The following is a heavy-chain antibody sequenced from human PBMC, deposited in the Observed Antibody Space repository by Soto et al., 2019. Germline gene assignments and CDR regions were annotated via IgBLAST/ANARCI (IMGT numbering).Heavy chain of an antibody. CDR3: ASTKYYYDSSGYYYQTAKKSYWYFDL. D-gene: IGHD3-22*01. J-gene: IGHJ2*01. CDR2: IYSGGST. Sequence: EVQLVETGGGLIQPGGSVRLSCAASGFTVSSNYMSWVRQAPGKGLEWVSVIYSGGSTYYADSVKGRFTISRDNCKNTLYLQMNSLRAEDTAVYYCASTKYYYDSSGYYYQTAKKSYWYFDLWGRDTLVTVSS. CDR1: GFTVSSNY. V-gene: IGHV3-53*02.